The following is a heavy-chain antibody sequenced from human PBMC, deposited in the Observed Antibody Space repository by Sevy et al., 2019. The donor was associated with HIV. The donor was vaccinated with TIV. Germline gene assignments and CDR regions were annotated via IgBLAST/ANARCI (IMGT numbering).Heavy chain of an antibody. J-gene: IGHJ4*02. Sequence: ASVKVSCNASGYTFTSYDINWVRQATGQGLEWMGWMNPNSGNTGHAQKFQGRVTMTRNTSISTAYMELSSLRSEDTAVYYCARGQSGDYYDSSGYYNYWGQGTLVTVSS. CDR2: MNPNSGNT. D-gene: IGHD3-22*01. V-gene: IGHV1-8*01. CDR3: ARGQSGDYYDSSGYYNY. CDR1: GYTFTSYD.